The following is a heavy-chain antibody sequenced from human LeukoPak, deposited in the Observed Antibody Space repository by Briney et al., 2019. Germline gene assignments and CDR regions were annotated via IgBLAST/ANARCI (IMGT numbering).Heavy chain of an antibody. CDR2: IRYEGSYK. D-gene: IGHD3-22*01. Sequence: GGSLRLSCAASGFTFSSYGMHWVRQAPGKGLEWVAFIRYEGSYKYYADSVKGRFTISRDNSKNTLYLQMNSLRAEDTAVYYCARKTDSGGQGDYWGPGTLVTVSS. CDR3: ARKTDSGGQGDY. V-gene: IGHV3-30*02. CDR1: GFTFSSYG. J-gene: IGHJ4*02.